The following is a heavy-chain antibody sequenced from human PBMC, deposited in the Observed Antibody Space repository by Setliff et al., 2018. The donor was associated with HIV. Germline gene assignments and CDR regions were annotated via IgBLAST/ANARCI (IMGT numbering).Heavy chain of an antibody. CDR2: IIPMFSTV. Sequence: SVKVSCKASGGTFSTHVISWVRQAPGQGLEWIGGIIPMFSTVNYAKKYQGRVTMTRDTSTSTVYMDLRNLRSEDTAVYYCARNQGDSSGWYAGDYWGHGTLVTVSS. CDR3: ARNQGDSSGWYAGDY. CDR1: GGTFSTHV. V-gene: IGHV1-69*05. D-gene: IGHD6-19*01. J-gene: IGHJ4*01.